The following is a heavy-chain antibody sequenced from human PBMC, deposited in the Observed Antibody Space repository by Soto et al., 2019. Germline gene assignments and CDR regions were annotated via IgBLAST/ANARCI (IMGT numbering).Heavy chain of an antibody. CDR3: AKFLYQLQPLEF. J-gene: IGHJ4*02. CDR2: ISSSGFAT. V-gene: IGHV3-23*01. CDR1: GFTFNDYA. Sequence: GSLRLSCAASGFTFNDYAMSWVRQAPGKGLEWVAHISSSGFATNYADSVKGRITISRDNPKNTLYLQIHSLRVEDTAVYYCAKFLYQLQPLEFWGQGTLVTVSS. D-gene: IGHD3-16*01.